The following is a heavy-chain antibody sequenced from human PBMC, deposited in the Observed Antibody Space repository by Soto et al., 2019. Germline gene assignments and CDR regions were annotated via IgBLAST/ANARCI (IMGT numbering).Heavy chain of an antibody. J-gene: IGHJ5*02. CDR2: ISYDGDNE. CDR1: GFPFSNYA. Sequence: GGSLRLSCAASGFPFSNYAMHWVRQAPGKGPEWLAIISYDGDNEYYADSVRGRFTIYRDNSKNTLYLKTNNLRHEDTAVYYCAKDGGPVYCNSPGYSVTPAALGQGTLVTVSS. CDR3: AKDGGPVYCNSPGYSVTPAA. D-gene: IGHD2-2*01. V-gene: IGHV3-30*18.